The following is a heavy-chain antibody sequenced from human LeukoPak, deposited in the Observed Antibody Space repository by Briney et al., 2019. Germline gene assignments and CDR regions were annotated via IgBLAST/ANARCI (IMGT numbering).Heavy chain of an antibody. J-gene: IGHJ4*02. CDR2: ISSNGGST. D-gene: IGHD4-17*01. CDR3: ARAPTVTNLYYFDY. Sequence: GGSLRLSCAASGFTFSSYAMHWVRQAPGRGLEYVSAISSNGGSTYYANSVKGRFTISRDNSKNTLFLQMGSLRAEDMAVYYCARAPTVTNLYYFDYWGQGTLVTVSS. V-gene: IGHV3-64*01. CDR1: GFTFSSYA.